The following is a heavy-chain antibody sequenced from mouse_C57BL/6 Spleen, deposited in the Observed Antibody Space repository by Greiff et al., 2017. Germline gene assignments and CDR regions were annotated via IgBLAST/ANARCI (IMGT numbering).Heavy chain of an antibody. CDR1: GYTFTSYG. Sequence: QVQLKQSGAELARPGASVKLSCKASGYTFTSYGISWVKQRTGQGLEWIGEIYPRSGNTYYNEKFKGKATLTADKSSSTAYMELRSLTSEDSAVYFGARRRDYGSIFDYWGQGTTLTVSS. D-gene: IGHD1-1*01. CDR2: IYPRSGNT. CDR3: ARRRDYGSIFDY. V-gene: IGHV1-81*01. J-gene: IGHJ2*01.